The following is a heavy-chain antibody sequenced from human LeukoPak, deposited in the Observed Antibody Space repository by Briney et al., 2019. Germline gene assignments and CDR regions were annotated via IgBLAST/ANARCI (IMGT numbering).Heavy chain of an antibody. D-gene: IGHD3-10*01. V-gene: IGHV4-59*01. CDR2: IYYSGST. CDR1: GGSISSDY. J-gene: IGHJ4*02. CDR3: ARGKITFGY. Sequence: SETLSLTCTVSGGSISSDYWSWIRQPPGKGLEWIGYIYYSGSTNYNPSLKSRVTISEDTSKNQSSLKLSSVTAADTAVYYCARGKITFGYWGQGTLVTVSS.